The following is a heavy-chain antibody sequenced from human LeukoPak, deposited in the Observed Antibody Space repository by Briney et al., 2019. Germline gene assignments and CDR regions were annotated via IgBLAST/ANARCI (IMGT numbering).Heavy chain of an antibody. J-gene: IGHJ4*02. CDR3: ARASGSTVMGYFDY. D-gene: IGHD4-17*01. V-gene: IGHV3-21*01. CDR2: ISSSSSYI. CDR1: GFTFSSYA. Sequence: GGSLRLSCAASGFTFSSYAMSWVRQAPGKGLEWVSSISSSSSYIYYADSVKGRFTISRDNAKNSLYLQMNSLRAEDTAVYYCARASGSTVMGYFDYWGQGTLVTVSS.